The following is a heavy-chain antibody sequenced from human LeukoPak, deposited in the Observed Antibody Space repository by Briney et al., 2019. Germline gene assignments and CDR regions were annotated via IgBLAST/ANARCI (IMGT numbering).Heavy chain of an antibody. J-gene: IGHJ3*02. CDR2: IRGDGSDA. CDR3: AKEGDYYGSGSHRDAFDM. CDR1: GFTFSDTW. D-gene: IGHD3-10*01. V-gene: IGHV3-74*01. Sequence: GGSLRLSCAASGFTFSDTWMHWVRQVPGKGLVWVSRIRGDGSDARYAESVKGRFTISRDNSKNTLYLQMNSLRPEDTALYYCAKEGDYYGSGSHRDAFDMWGQGTMVTVSS.